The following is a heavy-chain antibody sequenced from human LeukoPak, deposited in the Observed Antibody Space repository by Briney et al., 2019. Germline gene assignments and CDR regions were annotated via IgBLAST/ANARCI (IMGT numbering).Heavy chain of an antibody. D-gene: IGHD3-10*01. J-gene: IGHJ4*02. V-gene: IGHV3-23*01. Sequence: GGSLRLSCAASGFTFSSYAMSWVRQAPGKGLEWVSAISGSGGSTYYADSVKGRFTISRDNSKNTLYLQMNSLRAEDTAVYYCAKDWVNDYYGSGIDYWGQGTLVTVSS. CDR2: ISGSGGST. CDR1: GFTFSSYA. CDR3: AKDWVNDYYGSGIDY.